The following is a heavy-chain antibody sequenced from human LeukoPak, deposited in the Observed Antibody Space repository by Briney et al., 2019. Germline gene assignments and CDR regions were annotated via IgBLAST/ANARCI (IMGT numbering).Heavy chain of an antibody. CDR2: ISSNGGST. Sequence: GGSLRLSCSASGFTFSSYAMHWGRQAPEKGLEYVSGISSNGGSTYYADSVKGRFTISRDNSKNTLYLQMSSLRAEDTAVYYCVKDLGGGFDYWGQGTLVTVSS. D-gene: IGHD2-15*01. CDR1: GFTFSSYA. CDR3: VKDLGGGFDY. V-gene: IGHV3-64D*06. J-gene: IGHJ4*02.